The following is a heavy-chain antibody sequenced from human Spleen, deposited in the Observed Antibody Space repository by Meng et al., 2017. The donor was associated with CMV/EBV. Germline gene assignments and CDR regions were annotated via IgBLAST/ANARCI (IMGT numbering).Heavy chain of an antibody. Sequence: GESLKISCVASGSTFTNYALHWVRQAPGKGLEWVAFISYDGKNKYYPDSVRGRFTISRDNSMNTVYLQMNSLRAEDTALYYCARDYSTGSYMRYHYGMDVWGQGTTVTVSS. J-gene: IGHJ6*02. CDR3: ARDYSTGSYMRYHYGMDV. D-gene: IGHD3-22*01. CDR1: GSTFTNYA. CDR2: ISYDGKNK. V-gene: IGHV3-30*04.